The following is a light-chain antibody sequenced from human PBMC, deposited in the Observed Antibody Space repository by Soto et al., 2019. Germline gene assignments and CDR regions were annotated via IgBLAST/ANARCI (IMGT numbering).Light chain of an antibody. Sequence: EIVLTQSPATLSSFPGDRVTLSCRASQYINTRLAWYQHRPCQAPRPLIYQTSLRAAGIPARFSASGSGTDFTLTISDVQPEDFALYYCHQRQSWPRTFGQGTKVDIK. CDR1: QYINTR. V-gene: IGKV3-11*01. CDR3: HQRQSWPRT. J-gene: IGKJ1*01. CDR2: QTS.